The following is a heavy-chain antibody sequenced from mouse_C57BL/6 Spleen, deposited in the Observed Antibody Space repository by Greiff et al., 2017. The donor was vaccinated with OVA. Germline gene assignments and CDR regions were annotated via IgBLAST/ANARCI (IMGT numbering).Heavy chain of an antibody. J-gene: IGHJ3*01. CDR1: GYSFTDYY. D-gene: IGHD1-1*01. Sequence: VQLQQPGPELVKPGASVKISCKASGYSFTDYYMNWVKQSNGKSLEWIGVINPNYGTTSYNQKFKGKATLTVDQSSSTAYMQLSSLTSEDSAVYYCARIYGSSPAWFAYWGQGTLVTVSA. V-gene: IGHV1-39*01. CDR2: INPNYGTT. CDR3: ARIYGSSPAWFAY.